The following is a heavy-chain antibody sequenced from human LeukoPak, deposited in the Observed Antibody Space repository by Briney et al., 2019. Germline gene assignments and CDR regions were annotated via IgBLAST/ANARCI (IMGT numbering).Heavy chain of an antibody. J-gene: IGHJ4*02. CDR2: IIPIFGTA. Sequence: SVKVSCKASGGTFSSYAISWVRQAPGQGLEWMGRIIPIFGTANYAQKFQGRVTITTDESTSTAYMELSSLRSEDTAVYYCASQSEGAVASYYFDYRGQGALFTVSS. D-gene: IGHD6-19*01. CDR1: GGTFSSYA. V-gene: IGHV1-69*05. CDR3: ASQSEGAVASYYFDY.